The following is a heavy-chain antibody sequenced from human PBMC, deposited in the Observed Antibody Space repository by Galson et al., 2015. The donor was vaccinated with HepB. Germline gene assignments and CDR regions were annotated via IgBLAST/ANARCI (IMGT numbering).Heavy chain of an antibody. CDR2: ISSSSTYI. V-gene: IGHV3-21*01. Sequence: SLRLSCAASGFTFSSYNMNWVRQAPGKGLEWVSSISSSSTYIYYADSVKGRFTISRDNAKNSLYLQMNSLRAEDTAVYYCARDPLVTTDGYFDYWGQGTLVTVSS. CDR3: ARDPLVTTDGYFDY. D-gene: IGHD4-17*01. J-gene: IGHJ4*02. CDR1: GFTFSSYN.